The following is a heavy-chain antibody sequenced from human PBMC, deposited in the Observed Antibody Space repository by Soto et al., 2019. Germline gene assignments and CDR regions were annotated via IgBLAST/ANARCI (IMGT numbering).Heavy chain of an antibody. J-gene: IGHJ4*02. V-gene: IGHV2-5*01. CDR3: THSGGAAAGIRWGGGTPRGASYFDY. CDR1: GFSLSTSGVG. D-gene: IGHD6-13*01. CDR2: IYWNDDK. Sequence: QITLKESGPTLVKPTQTLTLTCTFSGFSLSTSGVGVGWIRQPPGKALEWLALIYWNDDKRYSPSLKSRLTITKGTSKNQVVLTMTNMDPVDTATYYCTHSGGAAAGIRWGGGTPRGASYFDYWGQGTLVTVSS.